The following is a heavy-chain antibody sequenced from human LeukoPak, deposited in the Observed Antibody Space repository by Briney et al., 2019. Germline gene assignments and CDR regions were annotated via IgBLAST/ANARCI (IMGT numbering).Heavy chain of an antibody. CDR3: ARREYYFDY. CDR2: IYYSGST. CDR1: GGSISSYY. V-gene: IGHV4-59*08. J-gene: IGHJ4*02. D-gene: IGHD3-10*01. Sequence: PSETLSLTCTVSGGSISSYYWSWIRQPPGEGLEWIGYIYYSGSTNYHPSLKSRVTISVDPSKNQFSLKLSSVTAADTAVYYCARREYYFDYWGQGPLVTVSS.